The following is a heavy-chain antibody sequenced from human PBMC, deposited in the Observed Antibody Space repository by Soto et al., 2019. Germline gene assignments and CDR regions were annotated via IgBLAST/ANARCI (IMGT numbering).Heavy chain of an antibody. Sequence: SVKVSCKVSGYTLTEFSMHWVRQAPVKGLEWMGGFDPEDAETIYAQKFQGRVTMTEDTSTDTAYMELSSLRSEDTAVYYCATTLGSSLQNDYYGMDVWGQGTTVTVSS. D-gene: IGHD6-6*01. V-gene: IGHV1-24*01. J-gene: IGHJ6*02. CDR1: GYTLTEFS. CDR3: ATTLGSSLQNDYYGMDV. CDR2: FDPEDAET.